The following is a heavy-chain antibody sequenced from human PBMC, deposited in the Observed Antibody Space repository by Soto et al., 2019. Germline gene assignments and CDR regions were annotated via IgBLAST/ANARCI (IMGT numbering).Heavy chain of an antibody. CDR2: IYTSGST. D-gene: IGHD3-22*01. CDR3: ATQNLQNYYDSSGVYYFDY. V-gene: IGHV4-4*07. Sequence: ETLSLTCTVSGGSISSYYWSWIRQPAGKGLEWIGRIYTSGSTNYNPSLKSRVTMSVDTSKNQFSLKLSSVTAADTAVYYCATQNLQNYYDSSGVYYFDYWGQGTLVTVSS. J-gene: IGHJ4*02. CDR1: GGSISSYY.